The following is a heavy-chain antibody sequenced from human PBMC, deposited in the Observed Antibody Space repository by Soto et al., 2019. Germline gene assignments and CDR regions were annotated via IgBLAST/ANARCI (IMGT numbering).Heavy chain of an antibody. CDR1: GGSISSYY. Sequence: SLTCLVSGGSISSYYWSWIRRPPGKGLEWIGYIYYSGSTYYNPSLKSRVTISVDTSKNQFSLKLSSVTAADTAVYYCARVTSSYGDYRNFDYWGQGTLVTVS. J-gene: IGHJ4*02. V-gene: IGHV4-59*12. D-gene: IGHD4-17*01. CDR3: ARVTSSYGDYRNFDY. CDR2: IYYSGST.